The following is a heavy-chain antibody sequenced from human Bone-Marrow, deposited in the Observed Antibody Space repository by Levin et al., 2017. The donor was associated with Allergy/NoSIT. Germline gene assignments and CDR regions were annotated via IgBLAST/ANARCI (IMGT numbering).Heavy chain of an antibody. CDR1: GGSISSSSYY. CDR2: IYYSGST. V-gene: IGHV4-39*01. Sequence: SETLSLTCTVSGGSISSSSYYWGWIRQPPGKGLEWIGSIYYSGSTYYNPSLKSRVTISVDTSKNQFSLKLSSVTAADTAVYYCARRGGTTGTTPYGMDVWGQGTTVTVSS. J-gene: IGHJ6*02. D-gene: IGHD1-1*01. CDR3: ARRGGTTGTTPYGMDV.